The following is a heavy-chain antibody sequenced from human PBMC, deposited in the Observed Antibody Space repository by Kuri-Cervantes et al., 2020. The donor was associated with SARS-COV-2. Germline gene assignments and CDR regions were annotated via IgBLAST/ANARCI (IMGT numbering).Heavy chain of an antibody. CDR1: GGSLSGNY. Sequence: SETLSPTCVVYGGSLSGNYWSWIRQPPGKGLEWIGEIIHSGSTNYNPSLKSRVTISADTSKNQFSLKLRSVTAADTAVYYCARGHWSGYLNAAEMGAFDIWGQGTLVTVSS. CDR3: ARGHWSGYLNAAEMGAFDI. J-gene: IGHJ3*02. V-gene: IGHV4-34*01. D-gene: IGHD3-3*01. CDR2: IIHSGST.